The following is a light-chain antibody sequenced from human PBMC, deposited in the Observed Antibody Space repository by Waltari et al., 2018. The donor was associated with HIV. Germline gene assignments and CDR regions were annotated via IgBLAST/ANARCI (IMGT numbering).Light chain of an antibody. CDR1: SSNIGSNS. J-gene: IGLJ1*01. V-gene: IGLV1-44*01. Sequence: QSVLTQPPSAYGTPGQRVTISCSGSSSNIGSNSVNWYQQLPGTAPKVLMFNNNQRPSGVPDRFSGSKSGTSASLAISGLQSDDEADYYCAAWDDSLKGYVFGTGTGVTIL. CDR2: NNN. CDR3: AAWDDSLKGYV.